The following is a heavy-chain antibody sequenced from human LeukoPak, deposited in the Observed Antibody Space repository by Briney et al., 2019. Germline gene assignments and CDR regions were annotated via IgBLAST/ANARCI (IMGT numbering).Heavy chain of an antibody. Sequence: PGGSLRLSCAASGFTFSSYWMSWVGQAPGKGLEGVANIKQDGSEKYYVDSVKGRFTISRDKAKNSLYLQMNSLRAEDTAVYYCARGSGYYDYGIFDYWGQGTLVTVSS. CDR3: ARGSGYYDYGIFDY. CDR1: GFTFSSYW. J-gene: IGHJ4*02. D-gene: IGHD3-3*01. V-gene: IGHV3-7*01. CDR2: IKQDGSEK.